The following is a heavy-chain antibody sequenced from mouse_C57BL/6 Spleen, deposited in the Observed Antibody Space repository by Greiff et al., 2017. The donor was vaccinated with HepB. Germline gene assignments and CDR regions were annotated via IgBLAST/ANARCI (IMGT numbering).Heavy chain of an antibody. CDR2: ISSGGDYI. CDR1: GFTFSSYA. Sequence: VKLVESGEGLVKPGGSLKLSCAASGFTFSSYAMSWVRQTPEKRLEWVAYISSGGDYIYYADTVKGRFTISRDNARNTLYLQMSSLKSEDTAMYYCTRDGGSSPFDYWGQGTTLTVSS. D-gene: IGHD1-1*01. V-gene: IGHV5-9-1*02. CDR3: TRDGGSSPFDY. J-gene: IGHJ2*01.